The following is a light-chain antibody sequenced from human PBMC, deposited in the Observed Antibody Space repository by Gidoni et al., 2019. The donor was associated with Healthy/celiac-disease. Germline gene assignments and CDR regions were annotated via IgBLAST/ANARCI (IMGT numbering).Light chain of an antibody. V-gene: IGKV1-39*01. CDR2: AAS. CDR3: QQSYSTPPVT. J-gene: IGKJ4*01. Sequence: DIKMTQYPSSLSASVGDRVTITCRASQSISSYLNWYQQKPGKAPKLLIYAASSLQSGVPSRFSGSGSGTDFTLTISSLQPEDFATYYCQQSYSTPPVTFGGGTKVEIK. CDR1: QSISSY.